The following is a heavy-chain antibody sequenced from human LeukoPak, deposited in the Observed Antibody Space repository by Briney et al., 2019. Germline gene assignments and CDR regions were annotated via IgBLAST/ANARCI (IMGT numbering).Heavy chain of an antibody. V-gene: IGHV3-7*01. CDR3: ARDGTAAGLYFDL. J-gene: IGHJ4*01. D-gene: IGHD6-13*01. CDR2: IRQDGSEK. CDR1: GFTFSSYG. Sequence: GGSLRLSCAASGFTFSSYGMHRVRQAPGKGPEWVASIRQDGSEKTYVDSVKGRFTISRDNTKNSLSLQLNGLRAEDTAVYYCARDGTAAGLYFDLWGQGTMVTVSS.